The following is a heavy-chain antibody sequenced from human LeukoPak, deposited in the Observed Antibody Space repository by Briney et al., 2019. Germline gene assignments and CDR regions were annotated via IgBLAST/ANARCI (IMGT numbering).Heavy chain of an antibody. J-gene: IGHJ6*04. CDR3: AIVEDVAGTYYYYGMDV. CDR2: IIPIFGTA. Sequence: SVKVSCKASGGTFSSYAISWVRQAPGQGLEWMGGIIPIFGTANYAQKFQGRVTITADKSTSTAYMELSSLRSEDTAVYYCAIVEDVAGTYYYYGMDVWGKGTTVTVSS. D-gene: IGHD6-19*01. CDR1: GGTFSSYA. V-gene: IGHV1-69*06.